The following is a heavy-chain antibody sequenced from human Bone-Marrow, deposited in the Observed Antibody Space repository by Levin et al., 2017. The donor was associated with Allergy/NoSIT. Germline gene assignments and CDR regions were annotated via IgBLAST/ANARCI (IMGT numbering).Heavy chain of an antibody. D-gene: IGHD5-12*01. J-gene: IGHJ4*02. V-gene: IGHV1-2*02. CDR3: ARESVPVDIVATIGETDNFAHDY. Sequence: GESLKISCKASGYTFTGYYMHWVRQAPGQGLEWMGWINPNSGGTNYAQKFQGRVTMTRDTSISTAYMELSRLRSDDTAVYYCARESVPVDIVATIGETDNFAHDYWGQGTLVTVSS. CDR2: INPNSGGT. CDR1: GYTFTGYY.